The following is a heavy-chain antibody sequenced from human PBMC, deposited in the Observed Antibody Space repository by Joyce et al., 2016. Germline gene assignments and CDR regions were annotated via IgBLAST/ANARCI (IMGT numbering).Heavy chain of an antibody. V-gene: IGHV4-31*11. CDR3: ARVRLSSAFDY. CDR2: IKYSGNT. J-gene: IGHJ4*02. Sequence: QVQLQESGPGLVQPSQTLSLTCGVAGGSISDGGYYWSWIRQRPGQGLAWLGYIKYSGNTYYNPSLKSRLTISIDMSKNQFSLRLTSVTAADTAVYYCARVRLSSAFDYWGQGILVTVSS. CDR1: GGSISDGGYY. D-gene: IGHD1-26*01.